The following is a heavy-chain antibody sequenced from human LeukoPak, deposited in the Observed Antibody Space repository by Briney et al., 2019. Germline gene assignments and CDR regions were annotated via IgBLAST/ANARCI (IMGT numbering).Heavy chain of an antibody. J-gene: IGHJ4*02. CDR2: ISSSGSTI. V-gene: IGHV3-11*04. CDR1: GFTFSDYY. Sequence: GGSLRLSWAASGFTFSDYYMSWIRQAPGKGLEWVSYISSSGSTIYYADSVKGRFTISRDNAKNSLYLQMNSLRAEDTAVYYCARDSYYYDSSGYYFGWGQGTLVTVSS. CDR3: ARDSYYYDSSGYYFG. D-gene: IGHD3-22*01.